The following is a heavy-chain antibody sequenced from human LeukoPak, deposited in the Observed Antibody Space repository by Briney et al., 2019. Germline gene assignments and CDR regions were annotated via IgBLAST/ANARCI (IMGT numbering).Heavy chain of an antibody. CDR1: GGSISSYY. Sequence: PSETLSLTCTVSGGSISSYYWSWIRQPPGKGLEWIGYIYYSGSTNYNPSLKSRVTISVDTSKNQFSLKLSSVTAADTAVYYCARDPPVIVGDAEDYWGQGTLVTVSS. D-gene: IGHD1-26*01. CDR2: IYYSGST. J-gene: IGHJ4*02. CDR3: ARDPPVIVGDAEDY. V-gene: IGHV4-59*12.